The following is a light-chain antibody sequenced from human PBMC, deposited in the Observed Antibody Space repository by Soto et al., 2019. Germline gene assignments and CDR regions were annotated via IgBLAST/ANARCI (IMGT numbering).Light chain of an antibody. CDR2: KAS. J-gene: IGKJ1*01. Sequence: DIQMTQSPSTLSGSVGDRVTITCRASQTISSWLAWYQQKPGKAPKLLIYKASTLKSGVPSRFSGSGSGTDFTLTISSLQTEDFATYYCQQSYSTPWTFGQGTKVDIK. V-gene: IGKV1-5*03. CDR3: QQSYSTPWT. CDR1: QTISSW.